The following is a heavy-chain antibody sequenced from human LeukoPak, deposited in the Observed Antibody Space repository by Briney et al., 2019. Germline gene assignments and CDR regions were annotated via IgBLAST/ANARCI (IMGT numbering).Heavy chain of an antibody. Sequence: GRSLRLSCAASGFTFSSYVMPWVRQAPGKGLEWVALIWSDGSNKYYADSVKGRFTISRDNSENTLYLQMNSLRAEDTAVYYCARDPGYSYGNPVDYWGQGTLVTVSS. CDR2: IWSDGSNK. CDR1: GFTFSSYV. CDR3: ARDPGYSYGNPVDY. J-gene: IGHJ4*02. V-gene: IGHV3-33*01. D-gene: IGHD5-18*01.